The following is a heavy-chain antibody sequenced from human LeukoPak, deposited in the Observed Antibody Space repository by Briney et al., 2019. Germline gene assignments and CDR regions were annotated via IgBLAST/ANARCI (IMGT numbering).Heavy chain of an antibody. CDR3: ARESGGYYGGAFDY. CDR1: VYSFPSYG. Sequence: ASVKVSCKASVYSFPSYGISWVRQAPGQGLEWVGWISAYNGKTNYAQNLQGRVTMTTDTSTSTAYMELRSLRADDTAIYYCARESGGYYGGAFDYWGQGTLVTVSS. V-gene: IGHV1-18*01. J-gene: IGHJ4*02. CDR2: ISAYNGKT. D-gene: IGHD3-22*01.